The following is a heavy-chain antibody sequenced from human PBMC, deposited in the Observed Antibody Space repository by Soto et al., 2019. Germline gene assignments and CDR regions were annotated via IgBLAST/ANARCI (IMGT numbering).Heavy chain of an antibody. V-gene: IGHV3-53*01. D-gene: IGHD3-22*01. CDR1: GFTVSSNY. CDR3: ARWRATYYYDSSGYYFDY. CDR2: IYSGGST. Sequence: GGSLRLSCAASGFTVSSNYMSWVRQAPGKGLEWVSVIYSGGSTYYADSVKGRFTISRDNSKNTLYLQMNSLRAEDTAVYYCARWRATYYYDSSGYYFDYWGQGTLVTVSS. J-gene: IGHJ4*02.